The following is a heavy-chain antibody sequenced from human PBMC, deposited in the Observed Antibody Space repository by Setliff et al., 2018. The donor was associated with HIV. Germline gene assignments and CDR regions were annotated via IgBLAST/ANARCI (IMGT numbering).Heavy chain of an antibody. D-gene: IGHD6-6*01. V-gene: IGHV4-39*01. Sequence: PSETLSLTCSVYGDSIGSNTFYWGWLRQPPGKEPEWIGSINHSGNTYYHPSLKSRVTMSVDTSKNQFSLRLSSVTATDTAVYYCARHRASSSGFPLDFWGQGILVTVSS. CDR2: INHSGNT. CDR3: ARHRASSSGFPLDF. CDR1: GDSIGSNTFY. J-gene: IGHJ4*02.